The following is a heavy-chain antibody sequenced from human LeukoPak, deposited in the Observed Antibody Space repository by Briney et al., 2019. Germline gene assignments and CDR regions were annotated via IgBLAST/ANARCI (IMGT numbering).Heavy chain of an antibody. CDR2: INPSGGST. CDR3: ARVFGDYGGLDH. D-gene: IGHD4-17*01. CDR1: GYTFTSYY. J-gene: IGHJ4*02. Sequence: ASVKVSCKASGYTFTSYYMHWVRQAPGQGLEWMGIINPSGGSTSYAQKFQGRVTMTRDMSTSTVCMELSSLRSEDTAVYYCARVFGDYGGLDHWGQGTLVTVSS. V-gene: IGHV1-46*01.